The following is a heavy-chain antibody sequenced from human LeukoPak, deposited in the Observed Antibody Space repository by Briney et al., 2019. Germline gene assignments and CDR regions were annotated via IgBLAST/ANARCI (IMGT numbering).Heavy chain of an antibody. CDR3: ARIEYSGPLDY. V-gene: IGHV4-39*07. D-gene: IGHD1-26*01. Sequence: SETLSLTCTVSGGSISSSSYYWGWIRQPPGKGLEWIGSIYYSGSTYYNPSLKSRVTISVDTSKNQFSLRLSSVTAADTAAYYCARIEYSGPLDYWGQGTLVTVSS. CDR1: GGSISSSSYY. J-gene: IGHJ4*02. CDR2: IYYSGST.